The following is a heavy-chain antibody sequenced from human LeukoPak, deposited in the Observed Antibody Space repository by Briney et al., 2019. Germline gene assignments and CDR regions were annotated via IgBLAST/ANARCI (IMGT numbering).Heavy chain of an antibody. CDR2: IYYSGST. CDR1: GGSISSYY. J-gene: IGHJ4*02. Sequence: SVTLSLTCTVSGGSISSYYWSWIRQPPGKGLEWIGYIYYSGSTNYNPSLKSRVTISVDTSKNQFSLKLSSVTAADTAVYYCARHFRGVEDYWGQGTLVTVSS. CDR3: ARHFRGVEDY. D-gene: IGHD2-15*01. V-gene: IGHV4-59*08.